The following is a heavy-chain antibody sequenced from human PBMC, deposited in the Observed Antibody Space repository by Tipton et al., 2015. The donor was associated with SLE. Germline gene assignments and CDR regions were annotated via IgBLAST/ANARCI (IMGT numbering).Heavy chain of an antibody. V-gene: IGHV4-34*01. D-gene: IGHD6-13*01. Sequence: TLSLTCAVYGGFFSGHYCTWIRQSPGKGLEWIGDISHSGTTNYNSSLRGRVTISGDTSKNQFSLKLFSVTAADTAVYYCARAGIPPYYYYYMDVWGKGTTVTVSS. CDR1: GGFFSGHY. CDR2: ISHSGTT. J-gene: IGHJ6*03. CDR3: ARAGIPPYYYYYMDV.